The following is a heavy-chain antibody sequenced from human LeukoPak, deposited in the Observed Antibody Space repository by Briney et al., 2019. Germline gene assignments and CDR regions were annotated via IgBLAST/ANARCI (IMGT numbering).Heavy chain of an antibody. CDR3: VKDSGWRAPTLDY. D-gene: IGHD6-19*01. V-gene: IGHV3-64D*06. CDR2: ISSNGGST. J-gene: IGHJ4*02. Sequence: GGSLRLSCSASGFTCSSYAMHWVRQAPGKGLEYVSAISSNGGSTYYADSVKGRFTISRDNSKNTLYLQMSSLRAEDTAVYYCVKDSGWRAPTLDYWGQGTLVTVSS. CDR1: GFTCSSYA.